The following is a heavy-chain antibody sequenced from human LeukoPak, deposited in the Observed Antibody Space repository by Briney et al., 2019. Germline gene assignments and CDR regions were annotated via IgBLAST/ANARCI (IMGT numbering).Heavy chain of an antibody. J-gene: IGHJ6*03. CDR2: ITAGGSFK. V-gene: IGHV3-43*02. CDR1: GFTFSNYA. CDR3: AKDSVRGGHHSYYYYMDV. Sequence: GGSLRLSCAASGFTFSNYAMNWVRQAPGKGLDWVSSITAGGSFKYYADSVKGRFTISRDNSKNSLYLQMNSLRAEDTGLYYCAKDSVRGGHHSYYYYMDVWGKGTTVTISS. D-gene: IGHD3-10*02.